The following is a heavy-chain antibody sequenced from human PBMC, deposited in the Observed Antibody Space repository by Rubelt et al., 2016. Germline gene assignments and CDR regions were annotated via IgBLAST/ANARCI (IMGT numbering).Heavy chain of an antibody. CDR2: IHYSGDT. CDR1: GGSISSSSYY. J-gene: IGHJ4*02. CDR3: ARGAAATRDY. V-gene: IGHV4-61*05. Sequence: QLQLQESGPGLVKPSETLSLICTVSGGSISSSSYYWGWIRQPPGKGLEWIGYIHYSGDTNYNPSLKSRVTISVDTSKNQFSLKLTSVTAAETAIYYCARGAAATRDYWGQGTLVTVSS. D-gene: IGHD6-25*01.